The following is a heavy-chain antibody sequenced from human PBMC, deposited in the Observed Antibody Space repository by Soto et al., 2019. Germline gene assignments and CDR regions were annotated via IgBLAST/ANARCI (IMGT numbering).Heavy chain of an antibody. V-gene: IGHV6-1*01. D-gene: IGHD6-19*01. CDR2: TYYRSRWYT. CDR1: GDSVTSNSAA. Sequence: KQSPTLSLTCTISGDSVTSNSAAWVWIRQSPSRGLEWLGRTYYRSRWYTDYAVSLKSRITINPDTSKNQFSLQLDSVTPEDTAVYYCVRASSSGWSDCWGQGTLVTVSS. CDR3: VRASSSGWSDC. J-gene: IGHJ4*02.